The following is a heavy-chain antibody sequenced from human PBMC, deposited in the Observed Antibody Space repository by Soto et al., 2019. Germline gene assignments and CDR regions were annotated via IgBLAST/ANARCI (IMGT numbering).Heavy chain of an antibody. CDR1: GGSISSYY. D-gene: IGHD3-3*01. CDR3: ARDLSFWSGYDAFDI. V-gene: IGHV4-59*01. CDR2: IYYSGST. J-gene: IGHJ3*02. Sequence: SETLSLTCTVSGGSISSYYWSWIRQPPGKGLEWIGYIYYSGSTNYNPSLKSRVTISVDTSKNQFSLKLSSVTAADTAVYYCARDLSFWSGYDAFDIWGQGTMVTVSS.